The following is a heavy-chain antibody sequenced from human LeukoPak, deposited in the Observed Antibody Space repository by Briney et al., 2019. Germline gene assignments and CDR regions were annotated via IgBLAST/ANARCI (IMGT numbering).Heavy chain of an antibody. D-gene: IGHD3-22*01. CDR3: AGSGYYTGDAFDI. CDR2: IYYSGGT. J-gene: IGHJ3*02. CDR1: GGSISSYY. V-gene: IGHV4-59*08. Sequence: SETLSLTCTVSGGSISSYYWSWIRQPPGKGLEWIGYIYYSGGTNYNPFLKSRVTISVDTSKNQFSLKLSSVTAADTAVYYCAGSGYYTGDAFDIWGQGTMVTVSS.